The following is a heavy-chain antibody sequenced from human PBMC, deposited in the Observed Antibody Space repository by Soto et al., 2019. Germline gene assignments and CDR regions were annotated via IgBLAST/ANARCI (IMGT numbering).Heavy chain of an antibody. Sequence: LSLTCSVSGGSISGFYWIWIRQPPGKGLEWISYIYYSGRTAYNPSLRSRATISVDVSRSQFSLQLRSVTAADTALYYCARVSNAYAGSGASDYWGLGTPVTVSS. J-gene: IGHJ4*02. CDR2: IYYSGRT. D-gene: IGHD2-15*01. CDR3: ARVSNAYAGSGASDY. V-gene: IGHV4-59*01. CDR1: GGSISGFY.